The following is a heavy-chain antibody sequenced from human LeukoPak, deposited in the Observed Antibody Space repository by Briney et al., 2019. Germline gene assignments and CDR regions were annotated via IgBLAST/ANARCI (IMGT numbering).Heavy chain of an antibody. CDR2: ISWNSGSI. CDR1: GFTFDDYA. CDR3: AKDATTGRNYYYYMDV. V-gene: IGHV3-9*01. D-gene: IGHD1-1*01. Sequence: GGSLRLSCAASGFTFDDYAMHWVRQAPGKGLEWVSGISWNSGSIGYADSVEGRFTISRDNVKNSLYLQMNSLRAEDTALYYCAKDATTGRNYYYYMDVWGKGTTVTVSS. J-gene: IGHJ6*03.